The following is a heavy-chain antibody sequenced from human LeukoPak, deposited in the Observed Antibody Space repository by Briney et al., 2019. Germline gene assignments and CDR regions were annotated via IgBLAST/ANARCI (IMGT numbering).Heavy chain of an antibody. CDR3: GRHPAFDI. J-gene: IGHJ3*02. V-gene: IGHV3-74*01. CDR2: INSDGSST. Sequence: GGSLRLSCAASGFAFSNYWVHWVRQAPGKGLVWVSRINSDGSSTTYADSVKGRFTISRDNAKNTLYLQVNSLRAEDTAVYYCGRHPAFDIWGQGTMVTVSS. CDR1: GFAFSNYW.